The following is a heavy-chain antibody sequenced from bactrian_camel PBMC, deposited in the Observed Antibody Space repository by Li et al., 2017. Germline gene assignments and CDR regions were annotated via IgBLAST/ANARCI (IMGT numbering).Heavy chain of an antibody. CDR1: GFTFSRSY. D-gene: IGHD2*01. J-gene: IGHJ4*01. CDR3: AKSRSTSLTFCSGGSCD. Sequence: QVQLVESGGGVVHYGGSLRLSCAASGFTFSRSYMTWVRQAPGKGLEWVSSIYSDGRRTYYADTAKGRFTISRDNAKRTLYLQLNNLSAEDTAIYYCAKSRSTSLTFCSGGSCDRGQGTQVTVS. V-gene: IGHV3-2*01. CDR2: IYSDGRRT.